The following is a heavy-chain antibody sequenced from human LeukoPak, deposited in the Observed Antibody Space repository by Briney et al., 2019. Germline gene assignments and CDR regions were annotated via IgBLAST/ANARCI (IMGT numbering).Heavy chain of an antibody. Sequence: ASVKVSCKASGYTFTGYYMHWVRQAPGQGLEWMGWINPSSGGTNYAQKFQGRVTMTRDASISTAYMELSRLRSDDTAVYYCARETGYDSYMDVWGKGTTVTVSS. D-gene: IGHD3-3*01. V-gene: IGHV1-2*02. CDR3: ARETGYDSYMDV. CDR2: INPSSGGT. J-gene: IGHJ6*03. CDR1: GYTFTGYY.